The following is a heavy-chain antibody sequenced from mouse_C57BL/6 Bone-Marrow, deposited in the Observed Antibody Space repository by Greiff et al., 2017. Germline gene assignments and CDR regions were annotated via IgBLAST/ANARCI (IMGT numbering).Heavy chain of an antibody. CDR1: GFTFSSYA. D-gene: IGHD3-3*01. V-gene: IGHV5-4*03. CDR2: ISDGGSYT. J-gene: IGHJ1*03. Sequence: EVKVEESGGGLVKPGGSLKLSCAASGFTFSSYAMSWVRQTPEKRLEWVATISDGGSYTYYPDNVKGRFTISRDNAKNNLYLQMSHLKSEDTAMYYCARGWGYFDVWGTGTTVTVSS. CDR3: ARGWGYFDV.